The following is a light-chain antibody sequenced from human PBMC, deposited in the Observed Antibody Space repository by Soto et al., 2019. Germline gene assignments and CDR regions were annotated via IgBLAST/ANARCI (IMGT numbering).Light chain of an antibody. V-gene: IGLV2-14*03. CDR3: SAYSSSIILEVI. CDR1: NSDVDGYNY. Sequence: QSALTQPASVSGSPGQSITISCTGTNSDVDGYNYVSWYQHHPGKAPRLMIYDVTNRPSGVSNRFSGSKSDNTASLTISGLQAEDEADYYCSAYSSSIILEVIFGGGTKLTVL. J-gene: IGLJ2*01. CDR2: DVT.